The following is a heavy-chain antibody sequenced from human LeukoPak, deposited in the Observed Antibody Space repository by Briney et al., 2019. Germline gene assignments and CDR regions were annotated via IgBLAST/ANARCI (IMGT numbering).Heavy chain of an antibody. J-gene: IGHJ4*02. Sequence: GGSLRLSCAASGFTFSDYYMSWIRQAPGKGLEWVSYISSSGSTIYYADSVKGRFTISRDNAKNSLYLQMNSLRAEDTAVYYCARDQMEGIAAAGTGFDYWGQGTLVTVSS. D-gene: IGHD6-13*01. CDR2: ISSSGSTI. V-gene: IGHV3-11*01. CDR3: ARDQMEGIAAAGTGFDY. CDR1: GFTFSDYY.